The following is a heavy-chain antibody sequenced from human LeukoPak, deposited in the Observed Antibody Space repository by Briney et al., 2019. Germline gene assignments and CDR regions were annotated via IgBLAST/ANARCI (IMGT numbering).Heavy chain of an antibody. D-gene: IGHD6-19*01. V-gene: IGHV3-23*01. J-gene: IGHJ4*02. CDR2: ISCSGGST. CDR3: AKDWQWLPHY. CDR1: GFTFSSYA. Sequence: PGGSLSLSCAASGFTFSSYAMSWVRQAPGKGLEWVSAISCSGGSTYYADSVKGRFTISRDNSKNTLYLQMNSLRAEDTAVYYCAKDWQWLPHYWGQGTLVTVSS.